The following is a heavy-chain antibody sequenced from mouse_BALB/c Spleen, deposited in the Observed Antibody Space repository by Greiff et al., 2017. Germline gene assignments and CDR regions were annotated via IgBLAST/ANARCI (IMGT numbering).Heavy chain of an antibody. Sequence: VQLQQSGPELVKPGASVKISCKASGYTFTDYNMHWVKQSHGKSLEWIGYIYPYNGGTGYNQKFKSTATLTVDNSSSTAYMELRSLTSEDSAVYICASIYDSYYVSFAYWGQGTLVTVSA. CDR2: IYPYNGGT. CDR1: GYTFTDYN. J-gene: IGHJ3*01. V-gene: IGHV1S29*02. D-gene: IGHD2-3*01. CDR3: ASIYDSYYVSFAY.